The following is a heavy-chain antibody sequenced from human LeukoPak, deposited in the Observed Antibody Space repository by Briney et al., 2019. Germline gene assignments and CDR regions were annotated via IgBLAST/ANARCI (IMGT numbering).Heavy chain of an antibody. J-gene: IGHJ5*02. CDR2: INSDGSST. CDR1: GFTFSSYW. D-gene: IGHD3-22*01. V-gene: IGHV3-74*01. Sequence: GGSLRLSCAASGFTFSSYWMHWVSQVPGKGLVWVSRINSDGSSTSYADSVKGRFTISRDNAKDTLYLQMNSLRAEDTAVYYCAKDLRSSGYYYWFDPWGQGTLVTVSS. CDR3: AKDLRSSGYYYWFDP.